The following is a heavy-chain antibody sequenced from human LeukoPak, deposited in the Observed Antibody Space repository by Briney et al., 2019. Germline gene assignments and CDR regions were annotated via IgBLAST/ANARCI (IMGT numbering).Heavy chain of an antibody. Sequence: SETLSLTCTVSGGSISSYYWSWIRQPPGKGLEWIGYIYYSGTTNYNPSLKSRVTISVDTSKNQFSLKLSSVTAADTAVYYCARASGGDGYNFDYWGQGTLVTVSS. D-gene: IGHD5-24*01. CDR2: IYYSGTT. V-gene: IGHV4-59*01. J-gene: IGHJ4*02. CDR3: ARASGGDGYNFDY. CDR1: GGSISSYY.